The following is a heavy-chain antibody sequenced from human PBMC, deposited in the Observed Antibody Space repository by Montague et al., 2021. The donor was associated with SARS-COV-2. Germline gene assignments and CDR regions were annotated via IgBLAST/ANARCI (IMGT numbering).Heavy chain of an antibody. Sequence: SETLSLTCSVSGGSTSNCYWTWIRQSPGKGLQWIGYIFYTGSTKFNPSLKSRVSMSLDTSKNHLSLRLSAVTAADTARYYCARAQNICFIANCVNYFDLWGLGALVTVSS. J-gene: IGHJ4*02. CDR1: GGSTSNCY. CDR3: ARAQNICFIANCVNYFDL. CDR2: IFYTGST. D-gene: IGHD2-15*01. V-gene: IGHV4-59*01.